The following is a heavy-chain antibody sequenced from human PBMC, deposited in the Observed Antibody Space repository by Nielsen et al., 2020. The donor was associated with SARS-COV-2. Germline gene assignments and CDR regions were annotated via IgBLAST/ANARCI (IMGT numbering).Heavy chain of an antibody. J-gene: IGHJ4*02. CDR3: ARDGVGYYYGSGTDSYYFDY. CDR2: IYHSGST. D-gene: IGHD3-10*01. V-gene: IGHV4-4*02. Sequence: GSLRLSCAVSGGSISSSNWWSWVRQPPGKGLEWIGEIYHSGSTNYNPSLKSRVTISVDKSKNQFSLKLSSVTAADTAVYYCARDGVGYYYGSGTDSYYFDYWGQGTLVTVSS. CDR1: GGSISSSNW.